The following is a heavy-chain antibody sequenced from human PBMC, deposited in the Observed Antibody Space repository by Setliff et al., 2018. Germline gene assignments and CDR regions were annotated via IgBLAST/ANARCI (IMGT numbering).Heavy chain of an antibody. V-gene: IGHV1-3*01. CDR2: INAGNGHT. J-gene: IGHJ4*02. D-gene: IGHD5-12*01. CDR3: VRVDMVLSNFDF. CDR1: GYTFSNYL. Sequence: ASVKVSCKASGYTFSNYLLHWVRQAPGQSPEWVGWINAGNGHTKYSQRFQDRITITSETSATTVYMELRSLRSEDTAVYYCVRVDMVLSNFDFWGQGTLVTVPQ.